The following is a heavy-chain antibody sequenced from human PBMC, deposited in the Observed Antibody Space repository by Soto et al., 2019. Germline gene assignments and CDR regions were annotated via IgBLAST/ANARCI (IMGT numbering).Heavy chain of an antibody. CDR3: AHRPRGFIYYFDY. D-gene: IGHD3-10*01. CDR1: GFSLTTRGVG. V-gene: IGHV2-5*02. CDR2: IYWDDDE. Sequence: QITLKESGPTLVKPTQTLTLTCTCSGFSLTTRGVGVGWIRQPPGKALEWLALIYWDDDEGYSPSLKSRLSITKDTLKNQVVLRMTNMDPVDTATYYCAHRPRGFIYYFDYWGQGTLVTVSS. J-gene: IGHJ4*02.